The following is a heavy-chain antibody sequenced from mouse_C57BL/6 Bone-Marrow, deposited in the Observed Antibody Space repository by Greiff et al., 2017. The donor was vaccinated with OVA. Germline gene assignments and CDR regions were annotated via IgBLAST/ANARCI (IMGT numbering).Heavy chain of an antibody. CDR3: AVYGSSSVYFDY. CDR2: INPNNGGT. Sequence: EVQLQQSGPELVKPGASVKISCKASGYTFTDYYMNWVKQSHGKSLEWIGDINPNNGGTSYNQKFKGKATLTVDKSSSTAYMELRSLTSEDSAVYYCAVYGSSSVYFDYWGQGTTLTVSS. CDR1: GYTFTDYY. D-gene: IGHD1-1*01. V-gene: IGHV1-26*01. J-gene: IGHJ2*01.